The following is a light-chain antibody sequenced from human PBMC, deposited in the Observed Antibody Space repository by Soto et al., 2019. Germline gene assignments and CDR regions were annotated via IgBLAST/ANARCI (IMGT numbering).Light chain of an antibody. CDR2: KAS. CDR1: QSISSW. Sequence: DIQMTQSPSTLSASVGDRVTITCRASQSISSWLAWYQQKPGKAPKLLIYKASSLETGVPSRFSGSGPGTEFTLTISSLQPDDFATYYCQQSGTFGQGTKVEIK. J-gene: IGKJ1*01. V-gene: IGKV1-5*03. CDR3: QQSGT.